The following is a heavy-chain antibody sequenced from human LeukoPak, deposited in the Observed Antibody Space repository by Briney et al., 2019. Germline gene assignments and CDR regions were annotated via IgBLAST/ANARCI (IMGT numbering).Heavy chain of an antibody. J-gene: IGHJ4*02. V-gene: IGHV3-48*01. CDR1: GFTFSGYS. CDR2: ISTTSDTI. Sequence: GGSLRLSCAASGFTFSGYSMNWLRQAPGKRLEWVSYISTTSDTIYFADSVKGRFAISRDNAKNSLYLQMNSLRVEDTAVYHCARDEGQQQLEYYFDYWGQGTLVTVSS. D-gene: IGHD6-13*01. CDR3: ARDEGQQQLEYYFDY.